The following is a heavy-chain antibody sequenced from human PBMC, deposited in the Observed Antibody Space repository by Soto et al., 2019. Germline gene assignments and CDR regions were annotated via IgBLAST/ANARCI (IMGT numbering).Heavy chain of an antibody. CDR2: VYYSGVT. Sequence: SETLSLTCTVSGGSLSSRSNYWGWVRRPPGKGLEWIGSVYYSGVTYYNPSLKSRVTISVDKSKNQFSLKLSSVTAADTAVYYCAREIVVGGTNWFDPWGQGTLVTVSS. J-gene: IGHJ5*02. CDR1: GGSLSSRSNY. CDR3: AREIVVGGTNWFDP. V-gene: IGHV4-39*07. D-gene: IGHD3-22*01.